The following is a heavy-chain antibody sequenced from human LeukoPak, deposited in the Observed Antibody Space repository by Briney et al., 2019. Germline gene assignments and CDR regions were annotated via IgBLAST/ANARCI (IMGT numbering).Heavy chain of an antibody. V-gene: IGHV4-59*01. CDR3: ARAGPENLNWRYYIHF. Sequence: PSETLSLTCTVSGDSINKYFWSWLRQSPGKGLEWIGYISHSGNTNYHPSLKSRVTISLDKSNNQFSLRLSSVTAADTAVYYCARAGPENLNWRYYIHFWGQGILVTVSS. CDR2: ISHSGNT. CDR1: GDSINKYF. J-gene: IGHJ4*02. D-gene: IGHD1-1*01.